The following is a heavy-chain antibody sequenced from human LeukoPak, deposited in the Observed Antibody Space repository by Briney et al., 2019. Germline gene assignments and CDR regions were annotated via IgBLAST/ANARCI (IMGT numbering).Heavy chain of an antibody. CDR1: GYTFTDYY. D-gene: IGHD4-17*01. V-gene: IGHV1-69*06. J-gene: IGHJ4*02. CDR3: ARVPTVTTGGYFDY. CDR2: IIPIFGTA. Sequence: ASVKVSCKASGYTFTDYYMHWVRQAPGQGLEWMGGIIPIFGTANYAQKFQGRVTITADKSTSTAYMELSSLRSEDTAVYYCARVPTVTTGGYFDYWGQGTLVTVSS.